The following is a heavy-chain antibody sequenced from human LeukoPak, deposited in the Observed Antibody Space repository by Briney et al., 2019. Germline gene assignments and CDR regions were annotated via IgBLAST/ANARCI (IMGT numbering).Heavy chain of an antibody. V-gene: IGHV4-59*01. D-gene: IGHD4-17*01. J-gene: IGHJ4*02. CDR1: GGSISSYY. Sequence: PSETLSLTCTVSGGSISSYYWSWIRQPPGKGLEWIGYIYYSGSTNYNPSLTSRVTISVDTSKNQFSLKLSSVTAADTAVYYCARAKTTVTTTPSFDYWGQGTLVTVSS. CDR2: IYYSGST. CDR3: ARAKTTVTTTPSFDY.